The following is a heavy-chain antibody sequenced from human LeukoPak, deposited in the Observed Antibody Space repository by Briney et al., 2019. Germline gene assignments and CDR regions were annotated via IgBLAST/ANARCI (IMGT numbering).Heavy chain of an antibody. CDR1: GGSFSGYY. Sequence: PSETPSLTCAVYGGSFSGYYWSWIRQPPGKGLEWIGEINHSGSTNYNPSLKSRVTISVDTSKNQFSLKLSSVTAADTAVYYCARVGGGYSGSYYWDYYYYYMDVWGKGTTVTVSS. D-gene: IGHD1-26*01. CDR2: INHSGST. J-gene: IGHJ6*03. V-gene: IGHV4-34*01. CDR3: ARVGGGYSGSYYWDYYYYYMDV.